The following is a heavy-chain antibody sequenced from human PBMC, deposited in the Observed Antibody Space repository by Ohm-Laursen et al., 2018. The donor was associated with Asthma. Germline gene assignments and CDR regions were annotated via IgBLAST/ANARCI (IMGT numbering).Heavy chain of an antibody. J-gene: IGHJ4*02. CDR1: GATFSSHV. V-gene: IGHV1-69*06. CDR2: ILPSFGTP. CDR3: ARVAAAAGHCDH. Sequence: SVKVSCNSSGATFSSHVFTWVRQVPGQGLEWMGGILPSFGTPNYAQKFQGRVTISADRSTSTAYLELTSLRYDDTAVYYCARVAAAAGHCDHWGQGTLVTVSS. D-gene: IGHD6-13*01.